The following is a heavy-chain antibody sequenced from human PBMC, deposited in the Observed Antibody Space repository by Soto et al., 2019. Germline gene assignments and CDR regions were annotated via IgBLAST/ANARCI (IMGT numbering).Heavy chain of an antibody. Sequence: GGSLRLSCAASGFTFDDYAMHWVHQAPGKGLEWVSLISGDGGSTYYADSVKGRFTISRDNSKNSLYLQMNSLRTEDTALYYCAKGSGRDYYDSSGYYYYYYGMDVWGQGTTVTVSS. CDR3: AKGSGRDYYDSSGYYYYYYGMDV. J-gene: IGHJ6*02. V-gene: IGHV3-43*02. CDR1: GFTFDDYA. D-gene: IGHD3-22*01. CDR2: ISGDGGST.